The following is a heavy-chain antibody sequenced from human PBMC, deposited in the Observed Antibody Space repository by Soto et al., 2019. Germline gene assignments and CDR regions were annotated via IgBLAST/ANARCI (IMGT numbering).Heavy chain of an antibody. Sequence: QVQLVESGGGVVQPGRSLRLSCAASGFTFSSYAMHWVRQAPGKGLEWVAVISYDGSNKYYADSVKGRFTISRDNSKNTLYLQMNSLRAEDTVVYYCARDRWDRRNFDYWGQGTLVTVSS. CDR3: ARDRWDRRNFDY. V-gene: IGHV3-30-3*01. D-gene: IGHD1-26*01. CDR2: ISYDGSNK. CDR1: GFTFSSYA. J-gene: IGHJ4*02.